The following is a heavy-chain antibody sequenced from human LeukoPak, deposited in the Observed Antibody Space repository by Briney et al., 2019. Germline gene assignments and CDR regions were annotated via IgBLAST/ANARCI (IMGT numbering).Heavy chain of an antibody. CDR1: GGSISSYY. J-gene: IGHJ4*02. CDR2: IYYSGST. D-gene: IGHD3-22*01. CDR3: AREAYYYDSSGYYGDFRN. Sequence: SETLSLTCTVSGGSISSYYWSWIRQPPGKGLEWIGYIYYSGSTNYNPSLKSRVTISVDTSKNQFSLKLSSVTAADTAVYYCAREAYYYDSSGYYGDFRNWGQGTLVTVSS. V-gene: IGHV4-4*08.